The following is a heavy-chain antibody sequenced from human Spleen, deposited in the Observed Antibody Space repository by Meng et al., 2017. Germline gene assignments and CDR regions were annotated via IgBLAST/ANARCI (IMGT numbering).Heavy chain of an antibody. D-gene: IGHD3-22*01. J-gene: IGHJ1*01. CDR1: GYTFTGYY. Sequence: ASVKVSCKASGYTFTGYYMHWVRQAPGQGLEWRGWMNPDSGNTGYAQKVQGRVTITADKSTSTAYMELSSLRSEDTAVYYCARDGEYYYDSSGYGGGHYFQHWGQGTLVTVSS. V-gene: IGHV1-8*03. CDR2: MNPDSGNT. CDR3: ARDGEYYYDSSGYGGGHYFQH.